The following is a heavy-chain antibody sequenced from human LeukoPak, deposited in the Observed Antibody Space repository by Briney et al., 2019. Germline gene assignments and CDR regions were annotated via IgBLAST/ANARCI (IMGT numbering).Heavy chain of an antibody. CDR1: GYTFTSYG. CDR2: ISAYNGNT. V-gene: IGHV1-18*01. D-gene: IGHD4-11*01. CDR3: ARLTTVTPSYYYYYMDV. J-gene: IGHJ6*03. Sequence: ASVKVSCKASGYTFTSYGISWVRQAPGQGLEWMGWISAYNGNTNYAQKLQGRVTMTTDTSTSTAYMELRSLRSDDTAVYYCARLTTVTPSYYYYYMDVWGKGTTVTVSS.